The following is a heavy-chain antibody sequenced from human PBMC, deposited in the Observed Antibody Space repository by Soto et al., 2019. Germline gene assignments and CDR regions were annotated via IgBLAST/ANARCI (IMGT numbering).Heavy chain of an antibody. CDR2: ISGSGGST. D-gene: IGHD2-15*01. J-gene: IGHJ4*02. V-gene: IGHV3-23*01. CDR1: GFTFSSYA. CDR3: AKVRLFRGGSFH. Sequence: GGSLRLSCAASGFTFSSYAMSWVRQAPGKGLEWVSAISGSGGSTYYADSEKGRFTISRDNSKNTLYLQMNSLRAEDTAVYYCAKVRLFRGGSFHWGQGPLVPVS.